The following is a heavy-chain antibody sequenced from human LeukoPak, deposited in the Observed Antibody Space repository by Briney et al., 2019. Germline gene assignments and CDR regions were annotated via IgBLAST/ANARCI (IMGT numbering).Heavy chain of an antibody. CDR3: AKGGYFYDSSDAY. CDR1: GFTFRNYG. CDR2: ISYDGSNK. D-gene: IGHD3-22*01. V-gene: IGHV3-30*18. J-gene: IGHJ4*02. Sequence: GGSLRLSCAASGFTFRNYGMHWVRQAPGKGLEWVTIISYDGSNKYYADSVKGRFTISRDNSKNTLYLQMNSLRAEDTAVYYCAKGGYFYDSSDAYWGQGTLVTVSS.